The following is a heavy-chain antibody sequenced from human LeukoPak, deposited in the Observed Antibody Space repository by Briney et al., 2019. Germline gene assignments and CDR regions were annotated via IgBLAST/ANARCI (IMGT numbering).Heavy chain of an antibody. CDR3: AKAVWGSYLFDY. D-gene: IGHD3-16*02. J-gene: IGHJ4*02. V-gene: IGHV3-23*01. CDR2: ISGSGGST. Sequence: GGSLRLSFAASGFTVSSNYMSWVRQAPGKGLEWVSAISGSGGSTYYSDSVKGRFTISRDNSKNTLYLQMNSLRAEDTAVYYCAKAVWGSYLFDYWGQGTLVTVSS. CDR1: GFTVSSNY.